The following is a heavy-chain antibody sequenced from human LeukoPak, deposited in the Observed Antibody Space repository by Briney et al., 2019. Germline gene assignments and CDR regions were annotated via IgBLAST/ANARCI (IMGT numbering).Heavy chain of an antibody. CDR1: GGSISSYY. CDR3: ARGRRTAVVTDFDY. CDR2: INYSGSS. J-gene: IGHJ4*02. V-gene: IGHV4-59*01. Sequence: SSETLSLTCTVSGGSISSYYWTWIRQPPGKGLEWIGYINYSGSSRSHPSLNSRVTMSVDTSKSQFSLKLTSVTAADTAVYYCARGRRTAVVTDFDYWGQGTLVTVSS. D-gene: IGHD2-21*02.